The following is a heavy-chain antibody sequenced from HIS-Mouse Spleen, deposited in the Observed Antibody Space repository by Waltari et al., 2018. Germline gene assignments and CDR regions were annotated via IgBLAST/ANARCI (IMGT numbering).Heavy chain of an antibody. D-gene: IGHD6-6*01. Sequence: LQESGPGLVKPSETLSLTCTVSGGSISSSSYYWGWIRQPPGKGLEWVSLISWDGGSTYYADSVKGRFTISRDNSKNSLYLQMNSLRAEDTALYYCAKGEKYSSSSVGFQHWGQGTLVTVSS. J-gene: IGHJ1*01. CDR1: GGSISSSSYY. V-gene: IGHV3-43D*03. CDR3: AKGEKYSSSSVGFQH. CDR2: ISWDGGST.